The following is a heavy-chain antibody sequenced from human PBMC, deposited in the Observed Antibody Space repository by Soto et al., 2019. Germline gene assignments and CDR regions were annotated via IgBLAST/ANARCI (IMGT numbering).Heavy chain of an antibody. CDR1: GGTFSSYA. CDR3: ARERGGAIIVGVTGTFDV. CDR2: IIAILSKA. Sequence: QVQLVQSGAEVKKPGSSVKVSCKASGGTFSSYAISWVRQAPGQGLEWMGGIIAILSKANYAEKFQGRVTITADESTRTAYMELSSQRSEDTAVYYCARERGGAIIVGVTGTFDVWGQGTLVTVSS. D-gene: IGHD3-22*01. J-gene: IGHJ3*01. V-gene: IGHV1-69*01.